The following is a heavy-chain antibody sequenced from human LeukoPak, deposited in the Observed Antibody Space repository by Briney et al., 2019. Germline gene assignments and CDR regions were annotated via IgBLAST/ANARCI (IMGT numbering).Heavy chain of an antibody. J-gene: IGHJ4*02. CDR3: ARDGRPLDY. Sequence: GGSQRLSCVDSGITFSRYWMSWVRQAPGKGLEWVANIKQDGDEKYYVDSVKGRFTISRDNAKNSLYLQMNSLRVEDTAVYYCARDGRPLDYWGQGTLVTVSS. CDR1: GITFSRYW. CDR2: IKQDGDEK. V-gene: IGHV3-7*03.